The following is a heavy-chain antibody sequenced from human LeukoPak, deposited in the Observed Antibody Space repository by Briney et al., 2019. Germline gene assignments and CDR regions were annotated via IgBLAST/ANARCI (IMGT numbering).Heavy chain of an antibody. J-gene: IGHJ6*03. CDR3: ARAFSSTWYLGVLDYYYYYMDV. D-gene: IGHD6-13*01. Sequence: ASVEVSCKASGYTFTGYYMHWVRQAPGQGLEWMGWINPNSGGTNYAQKFQGRVTMTRDTSINTAYMELSRLRSDDAAVYYCARAFSSTWYLGVLDYYYYYMDVWGRGTTVTISS. CDR2: INPNSGGT. CDR1: GYTFTGYY. V-gene: IGHV1-2*02.